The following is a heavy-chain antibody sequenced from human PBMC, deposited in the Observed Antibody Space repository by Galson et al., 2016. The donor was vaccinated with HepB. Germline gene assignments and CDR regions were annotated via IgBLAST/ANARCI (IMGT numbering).Heavy chain of an antibody. Sequence: PALVKPTQTLTLTCSFSGLSLPTSGEGVGWIRQPPGKALEWLALIYWNDDKRYSPSLKSRLTITKDTSRNLVVLRMTNMDPVDTATYFCAHQSRGNNYGYVHWGQGTLVTVSS. D-gene: IGHD5-18*01. CDR1: GLSLPTSGEG. CDR3: AHQSRGNNYGYVH. J-gene: IGHJ4*02. CDR2: IYWNDDK. V-gene: IGHV2-5*01.